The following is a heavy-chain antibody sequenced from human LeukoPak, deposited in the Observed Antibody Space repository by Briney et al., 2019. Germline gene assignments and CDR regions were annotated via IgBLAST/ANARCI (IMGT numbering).Heavy chain of an antibody. CDR2: ISGSGGST. V-gene: IGHV3-23*01. CDR3: AKGEGYDM. J-gene: IGHJ4*02. CDR1: GFTVSSNY. Sequence: PGGSLRLSCAASGFTVSSNYMSWVRQAPGKGLEWVSVISGSGGSTYYADSVKGRFTISRDNSKNTLYLQMNSLRAEDTAVYYCAKGEGYDMWGQGTLVTVSS. D-gene: IGHD3-9*01.